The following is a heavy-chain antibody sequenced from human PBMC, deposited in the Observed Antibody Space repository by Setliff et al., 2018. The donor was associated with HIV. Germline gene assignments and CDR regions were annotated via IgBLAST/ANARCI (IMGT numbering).Heavy chain of an antibody. CDR3: ARNKLSDAFDV. Sequence: ASVKVSCKASGYTFSSYGISWVRQAPGRGLEWMGWINSYDGNTNYEQKFQGRVTMTTDTSTTSAYLELRSLRPDDTAVYFCARNKLSDAFDVWGPGTMVTVS. V-gene: IGHV1-18*01. CDR1: GYTFSSYG. J-gene: IGHJ3*01. CDR2: INSYDGNT. D-gene: IGHD1-1*01.